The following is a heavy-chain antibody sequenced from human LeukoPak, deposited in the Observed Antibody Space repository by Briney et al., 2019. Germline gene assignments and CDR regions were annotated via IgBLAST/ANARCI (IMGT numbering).Heavy chain of an antibody. D-gene: IGHD1-14*01. Sequence: SETLSLTCSVSGDSISSSPEYWGWLRQPPGKGLDYIGSINYSGSTYYDPSLKGRVTISVDTSKNQFSLKVTSMTAADSAVYYCSRLFVTGVDGRGWSHSWGQGTLVTVSS. CDR2: INYSGST. CDR1: GDSISSSPEY. V-gene: IGHV4-39*01. J-gene: IGHJ5*01. CDR3: SRLFVTGVDGRGWSHS.